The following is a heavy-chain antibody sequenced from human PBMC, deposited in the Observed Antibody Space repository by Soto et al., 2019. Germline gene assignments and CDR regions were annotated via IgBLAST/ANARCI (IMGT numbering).Heavy chain of an antibody. J-gene: IGHJ6*03. CDR1: GGSISSYY. D-gene: IGHD2-2*01. CDR2: IYYSGST. Sequence: SETLSLTCTVSGGSISSYYWSWIRQPPGKGLEWIGYIYYSGSTNYNPSLKSRVTISVDTSKNQFSLKLSSVTAADTAVYYCAIQIVVPDLYYSYMDVWGKGTTVTV. V-gene: IGHV4-59*08. CDR3: AIQIVVPDLYYSYMDV.